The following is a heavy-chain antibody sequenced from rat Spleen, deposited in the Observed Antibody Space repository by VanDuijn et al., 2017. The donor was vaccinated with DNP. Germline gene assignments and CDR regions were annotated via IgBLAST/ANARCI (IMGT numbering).Heavy chain of an antibody. CDR1: GFSLTSHR. V-gene: IGHV2S8*01. CDR3: ARLTDY. Sequence: QVQLKESGPGLVQPSQTLSLTCTVSGFSLTSHRVSWVRQPPGEGLEWIAAMSSGGNTYYNSALKSRLSISRDTSKSQVFLKMNSLQTEDTAMYFCARLTDYWGQGVMVTVSS. J-gene: IGHJ2*01. CDR2: MSSGGNT.